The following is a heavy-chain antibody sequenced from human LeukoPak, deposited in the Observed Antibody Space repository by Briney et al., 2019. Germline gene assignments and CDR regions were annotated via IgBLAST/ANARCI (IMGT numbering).Heavy chain of an antibody. CDR2: INPNSGGT. CDR1: GYTFTGYY. Sequence: GASVKVSCKASGYTFTGYYMHWVRQAPGQGLEWMGWINPNSGGTNYAQKFQGGVTMTRDTSISTAYMELSRLRSDDTAVYYCARAMYYYDSSGEYYFDYWGQGTLVTVSS. D-gene: IGHD3-22*01. CDR3: ARAMYYYDSSGEYYFDY. J-gene: IGHJ4*02. V-gene: IGHV1-2*02.